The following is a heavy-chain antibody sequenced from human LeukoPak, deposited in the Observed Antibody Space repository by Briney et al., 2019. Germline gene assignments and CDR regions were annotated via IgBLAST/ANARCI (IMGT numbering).Heavy chain of an antibody. Sequence: PGGSLRLSCAASGFTFGSYWMHWVRQAPGKGPEWVSTIRGSGGGTHYADSVKGRFTISRDKSKNTLYLQMNGLRAEDSAVYYCAKVTVTTIIDYWGQGTLVTVSS. J-gene: IGHJ4*02. CDR1: GFTFGSYW. V-gene: IGHV3-23*01. CDR2: IRGSGGGT. D-gene: IGHD4-17*01. CDR3: AKVTVTTIIDY.